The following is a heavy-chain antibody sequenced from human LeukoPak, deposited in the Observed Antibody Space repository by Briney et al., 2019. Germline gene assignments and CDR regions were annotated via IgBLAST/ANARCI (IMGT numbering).Heavy chain of an antibody. CDR3: AKVRAMTTMTSDPFQH. V-gene: IGHV3-23*01. D-gene: IGHD4-17*01. CDR1: GFTFSSYA. CDR2: ISGSSSTT. Sequence: GGSLRLSCAVSGFTFSSYAMSWVRQAPGKGLEWISVISGSSSTTDYAESVKGRFTISRDNSKNTLYLQMNSLRVEDTAIYYCAKVRAMTTMTSDPFQHWGQGTLVTVSS. J-gene: IGHJ1*01.